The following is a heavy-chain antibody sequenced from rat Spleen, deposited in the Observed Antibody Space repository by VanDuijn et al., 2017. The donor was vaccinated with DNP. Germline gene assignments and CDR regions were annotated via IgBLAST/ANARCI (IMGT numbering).Heavy chain of an antibody. V-gene: IGHV5-25*01. CDR3: ARRTEAPYWYFDY. J-gene: IGHJ2*01. D-gene: IGHD1-11*01. CDR1: GFTFSDYY. Sequence: EVQLVESGGGLVQPGRSMRLSCAASGFTFSDYYLAWVRQAPTKGLEWVASISGGGGNTYYRDSVKGRFTISRDNAKNTQYLQMDSLRSEDTATYFCARRTEAPYWYFDYWGQGVMVTVSS. CDR2: ISGGGGNT.